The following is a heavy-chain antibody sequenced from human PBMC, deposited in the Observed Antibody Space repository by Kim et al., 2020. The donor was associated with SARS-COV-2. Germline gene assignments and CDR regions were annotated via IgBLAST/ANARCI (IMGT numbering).Heavy chain of an antibody. CDR2: ITKNGGST. D-gene: IGHD2-15*01. V-gene: IGHV3-64D*06. CDR3: VRGGGGSIDY. Sequence: GGSLRLSCSASGFTFSIYDMHWVRQAPGKGLEYVSAITKNGGSTFYIDAVKGRFSISRDNSKNTLYLQMSSLRPEDTALYYCVRGGGGSIDYWGRVTVDAVST. CDR1: GFTFSIYD. J-gene: IGHJ4*02.